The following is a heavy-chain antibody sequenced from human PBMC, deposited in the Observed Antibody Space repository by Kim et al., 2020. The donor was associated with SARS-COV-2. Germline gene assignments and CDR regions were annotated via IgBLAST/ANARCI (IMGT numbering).Heavy chain of an antibody. V-gene: IGHV4-31*03. CDR3: ARAGRTFFGVVGAFDI. J-gene: IGHJ3*02. CDR2: IYYSGST. Sequence: SETLSLTCTVSGGSISSGGYYWSWTRQHPGKGLEWIGYIYYSGSTYYNPSLKSRVTISVDTSKNQFSLKLSSVTAADTAVYYCARAGRTFFGVVGAFDIWGQRTMVTVSS. CDR1: GGSISSGGYY. D-gene: IGHD3-3*01.